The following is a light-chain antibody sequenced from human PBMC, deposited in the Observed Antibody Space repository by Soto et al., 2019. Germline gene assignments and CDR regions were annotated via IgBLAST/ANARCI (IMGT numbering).Light chain of an antibody. J-gene: IGKJ1*01. CDR1: QSVSSN. Sequence: EIVMTQSPATLSVSPGERATLSCRASQSVSSNFAGYQQKPGQAPRLLIYGASTRATGIPARFSGSGSGTEFTLTISSLQSEDFAVYYSQQYNNWPPWTFGQGTKVEIK. V-gene: IGKV3-15*01. CDR3: QQYNNWPPWT. CDR2: GAS.